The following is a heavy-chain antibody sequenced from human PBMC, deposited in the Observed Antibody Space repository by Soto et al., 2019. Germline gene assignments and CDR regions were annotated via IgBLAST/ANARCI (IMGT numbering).Heavy chain of an antibody. D-gene: IGHD1-26*01. J-gene: IGHJ6*02. CDR3: ARDPWYRRRYGMDV. Sequence: GASVKVSCKASGYTFTGYYMHWVRQAPGQGLEWMGWITPNSGGTNYSQKFQGRVTMTRDTSISTAYMELSRLRSDDTAVYYCARDPWYRRRYGMDVWAQGTKVTVYS. CDR1: GYTFTGYY. CDR2: ITPNSGGT. V-gene: IGHV1-2*02.